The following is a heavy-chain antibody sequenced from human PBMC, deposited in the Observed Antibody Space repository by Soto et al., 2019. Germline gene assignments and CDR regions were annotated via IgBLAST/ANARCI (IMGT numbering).Heavy chain of an antibody. Sequence: QVQLVQSGAEMKRPESSVKVSCETSGGTFTNYIFSWVRQAPGQGLEWMGWIIPVLNIAKYAQKFQGRINITADQSTNTAYLELSSLRSEDTAIYFCATAPTASAPSVFWGQGTLVTVSS. D-gene: IGHD3-3*01. J-gene: IGHJ4*02. CDR3: ATAPTASAPSVF. CDR1: GGTFTNYI. V-gene: IGHV1-69*02. CDR2: IIPVLNIA.